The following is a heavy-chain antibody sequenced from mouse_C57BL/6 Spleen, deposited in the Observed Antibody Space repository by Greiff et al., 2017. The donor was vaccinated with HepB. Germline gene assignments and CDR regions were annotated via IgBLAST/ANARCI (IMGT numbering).Heavy chain of an antibody. Sequence: QVQLQQPGAELVKPGASVKLSCEASGYTFTSYWMQWVKQRPGQGLEWIGEIDPSDSYTNYNQKFKGKATLTVDTSSSTAYMQLSSLTSEDSAVYYCARSTISRRGFAYWGQGTLVTVSA. J-gene: IGHJ3*01. CDR2: IDPSDSYT. CDR3: ARSTISRRGFAY. D-gene: IGHD2-1*01. CDR1: GYTFTSYW. V-gene: IGHV1-50*01.